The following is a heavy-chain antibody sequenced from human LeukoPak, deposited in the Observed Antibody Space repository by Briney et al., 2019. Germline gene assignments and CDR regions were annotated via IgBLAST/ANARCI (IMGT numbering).Heavy chain of an antibody. CDR2: IYYSGST. D-gene: IGHD3-10*01. CDR3: ARDRGYLDGFDI. V-gene: IGHV4-59*01. J-gene: IGHJ3*02. Sequence: PSETLSLTCTVSGASITNYYWSWIRQPPGKGLEWIGYIYYSGSTNYNPSLNGRVTISIDKFNIQFSLKVNSVTAADTAVYYCARDRGYLDGFDIWGQGTMVTVSS. CDR1: GASITNYY.